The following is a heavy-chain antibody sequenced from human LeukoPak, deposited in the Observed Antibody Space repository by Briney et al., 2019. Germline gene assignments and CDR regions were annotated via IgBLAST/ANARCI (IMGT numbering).Heavy chain of an antibody. D-gene: IGHD1-26*01. Sequence: GESLKISCKGSGYSFTSYWIGWVRQMPGKGLEWMGIIYPGDSDTRYSPSFQGQVTISADRSLSAAYLQWSGLKASDTAMYYCARQAIEGATKSNFDYWGQGTPVTVSS. J-gene: IGHJ4*02. CDR1: GYSFTSYW. CDR3: ARQAIEGATKSNFDY. V-gene: IGHV5-51*01. CDR2: IYPGDSDT.